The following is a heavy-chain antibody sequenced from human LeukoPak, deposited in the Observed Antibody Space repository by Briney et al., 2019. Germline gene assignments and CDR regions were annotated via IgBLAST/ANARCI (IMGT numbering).Heavy chain of an antibody. CDR2: ISYDGSNK. Sequence: GGSLRLSCAASGFTFSSYAMHWVRQAPGKGLEWVAVISYDGSNKYYADSVKGRFTISRDISKNTLYLQMNSLRAEDTAVYYCARDPYSSTPRYYLDYWGQGTLVTVSS. CDR1: GFTFSSYA. J-gene: IGHJ4*02. CDR3: ARDPYSSTPRYYLDY. D-gene: IGHD6-13*01. V-gene: IGHV3-30*04.